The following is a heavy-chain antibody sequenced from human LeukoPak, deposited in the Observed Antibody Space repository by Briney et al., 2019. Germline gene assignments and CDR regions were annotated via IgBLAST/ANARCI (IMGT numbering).Heavy chain of an antibody. CDR2: IRQDGSER. Sequence: GGSLRLSCAASGFTFSSYYMSWVRQAPGKGLEWVAHIRQDGSERYYVDSVKGRFTISRDNAKNSLYLQMNSLRAEDTAVYYCASSPYYYYYMDVWGKGTTVTVSS. CDR1: GFTFSSYY. J-gene: IGHJ6*03. CDR3: ASSPYYYYYMDV. V-gene: IGHV3-7*01.